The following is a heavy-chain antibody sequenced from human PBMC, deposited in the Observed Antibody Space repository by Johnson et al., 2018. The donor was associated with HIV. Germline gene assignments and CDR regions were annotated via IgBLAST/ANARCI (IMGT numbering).Heavy chain of an antibody. V-gene: IGHV3-30-3*01. Sequence: QVQLVESGGGVVQPGRSLRLSCAASGFTFSSYAMHWVRQAPGKGLEWVAVISYDGTNKYYPDSVKGRFSISRDSSENTLYLQLNSLTAEDTAVYYCSSGDDSSGYLTAFDIWGPGTMVTVSS. CDR2: ISYDGTNK. CDR1: GFTFSSYA. CDR3: SSGDDSSGYLTAFDI. J-gene: IGHJ3*02. D-gene: IGHD3-22*01.